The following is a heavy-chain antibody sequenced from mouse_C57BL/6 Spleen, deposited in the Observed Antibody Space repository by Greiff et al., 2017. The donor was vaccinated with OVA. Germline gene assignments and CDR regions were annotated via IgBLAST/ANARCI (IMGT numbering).Heavy chain of an antibody. D-gene: IGHD4-1*01. CDR3: TRDRILGELDY. CDR1: GFTFSSYA. CDR2: ISSGGDYI. J-gene: IGHJ2*01. V-gene: IGHV5-9-1*02. Sequence: EVKLVESGEGLVKPGGSLKLSCAASGFTFSSYAMSWVRQTPEKRLEWVAYISSGGDYIYYADTVKGRFTISRDNARNTLYLQMSSLKSEDTAMYYCTRDRILGELDYWGQGTTLTVSS.